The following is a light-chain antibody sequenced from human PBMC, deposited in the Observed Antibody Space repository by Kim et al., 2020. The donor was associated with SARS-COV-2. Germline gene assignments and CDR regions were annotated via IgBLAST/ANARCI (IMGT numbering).Light chain of an antibody. Sequence: VSPGQTASIPCSGDKLGDKYACWYQRKPGQSPVLVIYQDSKRPSGIPERFSGSNSGNTATLTISGTQAMDEADYYCQAWDSSTVVFGGGTQLTVL. CDR1: KLGDKY. J-gene: IGLJ2*01. CDR2: QDS. CDR3: QAWDSSTVV. V-gene: IGLV3-1*01.